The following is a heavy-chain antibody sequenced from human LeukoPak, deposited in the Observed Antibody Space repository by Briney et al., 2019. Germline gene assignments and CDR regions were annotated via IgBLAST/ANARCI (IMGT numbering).Heavy chain of an antibody. V-gene: IGHV4-59*01. CDR1: GGSISSYY. J-gene: IGHJ4*02. D-gene: IGHD6-13*01. CDR3: ASGIAAAETFDY. CDR2: IYYSGST. Sequence: SETLSLTCAVSGGSISSYYWSWIRQPPGKGLEWIGYIYYSGSTNYNPSLKSRVTISVDTSKNQFSLKLSSVTAADTAVYYCASGIAAAETFDYWGQGTLVTVSS.